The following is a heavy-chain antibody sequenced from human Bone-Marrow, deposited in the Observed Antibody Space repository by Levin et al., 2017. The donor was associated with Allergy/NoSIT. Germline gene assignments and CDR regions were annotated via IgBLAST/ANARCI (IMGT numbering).Heavy chain of an antibody. CDR1: GFTFSSHW. Sequence: SCAASGFTFSSHWMSWVRQAPGKGLEWVANIKQDGSEKYYVDSVKGRFTISRDNAKNSLYLQMNSLRAEDTAVYYCARSEAAAYDYWGQGTLVTVSS. V-gene: IGHV3-7*01. J-gene: IGHJ4*02. D-gene: IGHD6-13*01. CDR2: IKQDGSEK. CDR3: ARSEAAAYDY.